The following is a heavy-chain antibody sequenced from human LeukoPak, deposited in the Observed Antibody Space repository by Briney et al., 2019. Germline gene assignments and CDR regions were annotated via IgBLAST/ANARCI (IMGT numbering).Heavy chain of an antibody. CDR1: GFTFSSCA. V-gene: IGHV3-23*01. CDR2: LTDSGGST. CDR3: VKDGEWRPAAD. J-gene: IGHJ4*02. D-gene: IGHD2-2*01. Sequence: GGSLRLSCAAPGFTFSSCAMSWVRQAPGKGLEWVSSLTDSGGSTYYADSVRGRFTISRDNSKNTLYLQMNSLRAEDTAVYYCVKDGEWRPAADWGQGTLVTVSS.